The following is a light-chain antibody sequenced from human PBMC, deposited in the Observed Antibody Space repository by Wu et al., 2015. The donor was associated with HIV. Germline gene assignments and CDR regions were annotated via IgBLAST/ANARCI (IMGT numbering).Light chain of an antibody. CDR2: GAS. CDR1: QSVKSTY. J-gene: IGKJ4*01. CDR3: QQYGSSPVT. V-gene: IGKV3-20*01. Sequence: EIVLTQSPGTLSLSPGERATLSCRASQSVKSTYFAWYQQKFGQAPRLLIYGASTRAAGIPDRFSGSGSGTDFTLTINRLEPEDLAVYYCQQYGSSPVTFGEGPRWRSN.